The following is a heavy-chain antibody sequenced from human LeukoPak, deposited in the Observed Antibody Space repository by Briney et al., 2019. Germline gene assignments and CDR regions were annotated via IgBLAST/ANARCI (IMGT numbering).Heavy chain of an antibody. CDR1: GFTFSSYW. Sequence: GGSLRLSCAASGFTFSSYWMNWVRQAPGKGLEWVANMKEDGSEKYSVDSVKGRFTISRGNAKNSLYLQMNSLRAEDTAVYYCARDTWASVMDVWGKGTTVTVSS. CDR3: ARDTWASVMDV. V-gene: IGHV3-7*03. CDR2: MKEDGSEK. D-gene: IGHD2/OR15-2a*01. J-gene: IGHJ6*04.